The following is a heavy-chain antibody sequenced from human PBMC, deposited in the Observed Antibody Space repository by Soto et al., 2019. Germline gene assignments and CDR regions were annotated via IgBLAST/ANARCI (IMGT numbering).Heavy chain of an antibody. CDR3: ARESEDLTSNLDY. CDR2: ISSTTNYI. V-gene: IGHV3-21*01. J-gene: IGHJ4*02. Sequence: EVQLVESGGGLVKPGGSLRLSCAASGFTFTRYSMNWVRQAPGKGLEWVSSISSTTNYIYYADSMKGRFTVSKDNAKNSVYLDMTGLSAEDTAVYYCARESEDLTSNLDYWGQGALVTVS. CDR1: GFTFTRYS.